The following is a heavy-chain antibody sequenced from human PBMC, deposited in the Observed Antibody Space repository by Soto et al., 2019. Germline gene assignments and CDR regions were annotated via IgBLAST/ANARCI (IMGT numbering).Heavy chain of an antibody. CDR1: GFSFSDYT. J-gene: IGHJ6*02. D-gene: IGHD2-8*01. CDR3: AREKGYCTNGVCYRDYYGMDV. Sequence: EVQLVESGGGLVKPGGSLRLSCAASGFSFSDYTMNWVRQAPGKGPEWVSSISRSSNYIHNADSVKGRFTISRDNPKNSLYLQMNSLKAENTAVYYCAREKGYCTNGVCYRDYYGMDVWGQGTTVTVSS. V-gene: IGHV3-21*01. CDR2: ISRSSNYI.